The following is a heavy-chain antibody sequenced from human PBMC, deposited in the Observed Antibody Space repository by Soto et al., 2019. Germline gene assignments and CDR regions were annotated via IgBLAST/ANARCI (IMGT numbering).Heavy chain of an antibody. Sequence: SVKVSCKASGGTFSSYTISWVRQAPGQGLEWMGRIIPILGIANYAQKFQGRVTITADKSTSTAYMELSSLRSEDTAVYYCARTHPYGSGPSGVRNKKTPEQMKESYYYYGMDVWGQGTTVTVSS. CDR1: GGTFSSYT. J-gene: IGHJ6*02. D-gene: IGHD3-10*01. CDR3: ARTHPYGSGPSGVRNKKTPEQMKESYYYYGMDV. CDR2: IIPILGIA. V-gene: IGHV1-69*02.